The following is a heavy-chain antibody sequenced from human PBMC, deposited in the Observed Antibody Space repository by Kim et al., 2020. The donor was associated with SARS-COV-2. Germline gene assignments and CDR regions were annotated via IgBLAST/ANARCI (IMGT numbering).Heavy chain of an antibody. V-gene: IGHV3-33*01. CDR1: GFTFSSYG. J-gene: IGHJ6*02. CDR2: IWYDGSKQ. D-gene: IGHD1-1*01. CDR3: ARGVGRHTSYGLDL. Sequence: GGSLRLSCAASGFTFSSYGMHWVRQAPGKGLEWVAVIWYDGSKQSYVDSVKVRFTISRDNSKNTLSLQMNSLRVEDTAVYYCARGVGRHTSYGLDLWGQG.